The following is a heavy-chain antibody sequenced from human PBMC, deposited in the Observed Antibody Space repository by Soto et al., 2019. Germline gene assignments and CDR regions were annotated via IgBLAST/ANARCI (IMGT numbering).Heavy chain of an antibody. D-gene: IGHD6-19*01. CDR2: ISSSSSYT. V-gene: IGHV3-11*06. J-gene: IGHJ6*02. Sequence: PGGSLRLSCAASGFTFSDYYMSWIRQAPGKGREWVSYISSSSSYTNYADSVKGRFTISRDNAKNSLYLQMNSLRAEDKAVYYCARDQYVIAVAGTGEYYYYGMDVWGQGTTVTVSS. CDR1: GFTFSDYY. CDR3: ARDQYVIAVAGTGEYYYYGMDV.